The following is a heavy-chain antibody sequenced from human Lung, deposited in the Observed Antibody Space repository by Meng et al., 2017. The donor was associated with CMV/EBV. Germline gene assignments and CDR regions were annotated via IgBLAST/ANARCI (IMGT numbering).Heavy chain of an antibody. J-gene: IGHJ5*02. D-gene: IGHD2-2*02. Sequence: SVKVSCKASGGTFSSYAISWVRQAPGQGLEWMGGIIPILGIANYAQKFQGRVMITADKSTSTAYMELSSLRSEDTAVYYCARGGTVVTAAIRGRGWFDPWGQGTLVTVSS. CDR2: IIPILGIA. CDR1: GGTFSSYA. CDR3: ARGGTVVTAAIRGRGWFDP. V-gene: IGHV1-69*10.